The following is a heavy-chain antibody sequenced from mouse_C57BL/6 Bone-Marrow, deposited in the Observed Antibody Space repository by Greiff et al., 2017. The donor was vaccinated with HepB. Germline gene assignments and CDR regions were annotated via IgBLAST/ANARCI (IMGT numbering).Heavy chain of an antibody. CDR1: GYTFTSYW. CDR3: ARPWECDY. J-gene: IGHJ2*01. Sequence: QVQLQQPGAELVKPGASVKLSCKASGYTFTSYWMQWVKQRPGQGLEWIGAIDPSDSYTNYNQKFKGKATFTVDTSSSTAYMQLSSLTSEDSAVSYCARPWECDYWGQGTTLTVSS. D-gene: IGHD4-1*01. V-gene: IGHV1-50*01. CDR2: IDPSDSYT.